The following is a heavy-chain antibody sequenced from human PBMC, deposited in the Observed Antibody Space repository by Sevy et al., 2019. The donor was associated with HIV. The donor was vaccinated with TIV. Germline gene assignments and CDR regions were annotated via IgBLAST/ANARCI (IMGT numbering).Heavy chain of an antibody. CDR3: ARVVVTAFYYFDY. D-gene: IGHD2-21*02. CDR2: IYHSGST. Sequence: SETLSLTCAVSGGSISSGGYSWSWIRQPPGKGLEWIGYIYHSGSTYYNPSLKSRVTISVDRSKTQFSLKLSSVTAADTAVYYCARVVVTAFYYFDYWGQGTLVTVSS. CDR1: GGSISSGGYS. V-gene: IGHV4-30-2*01. J-gene: IGHJ4*02.